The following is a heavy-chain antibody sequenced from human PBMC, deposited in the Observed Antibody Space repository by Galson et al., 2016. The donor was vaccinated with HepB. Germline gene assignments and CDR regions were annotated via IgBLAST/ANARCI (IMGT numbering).Heavy chain of an antibody. J-gene: IGHJ6*02. CDR1: GFTFSPYW. D-gene: IGHD2-8*02. CDR3: ARVKCTDTCSYYYGMDV. CDR2: VNSDGSSI. Sequence: SLRLSCAASGFTFSPYWMHWVRQIPGRGLEWLSRVNSDGSSITYADSGKGRFTISRDNAKNTLCLQMNSLRDEDTAMYYCARVKCTDTCSYYYGMDVWGQGTTVTVSS. V-gene: IGHV3-74*01.